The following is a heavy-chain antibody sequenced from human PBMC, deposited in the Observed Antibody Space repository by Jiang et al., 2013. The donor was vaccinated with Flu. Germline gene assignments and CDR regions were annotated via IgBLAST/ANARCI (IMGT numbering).Heavy chain of an antibody. CDR1: A. CDR2: STLAMVT. J-gene: IGHJ5*02. V-gene: IGHV1-3*01. CDR3: AREQVGEQWLAGDNWFDP. Sequence: AMHWCASPGKGLSGWDGSTLAMVTQNNSQKFQGRVTITRDTSASTAYMELSSLRSEDTAVYYCAREQVGEQWLAGDNWFDPWGQGTLVTVSS. D-gene: IGHD6-19*01.